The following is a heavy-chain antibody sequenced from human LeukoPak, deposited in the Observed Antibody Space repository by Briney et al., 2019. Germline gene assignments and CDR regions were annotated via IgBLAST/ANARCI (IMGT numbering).Heavy chain of an antibody. CDR1: GGSFSGYY. Sequence: PSETLSLTCAVYGGSFSGYYWSWIRQPPGKGLEWIGEINHSGSTNYNPPLKSRVTISVDTSKNQFSLKLSSVTAADTAVYYCARGDYANDAFDIWGQGTMVTVSS. D-gene: IGHD4-17*01. CDR3: ARGDYANDAFDI. CDR2: INHSGST. J-gene: IGHJ3*02. V-gene: IGHV4-34*01.